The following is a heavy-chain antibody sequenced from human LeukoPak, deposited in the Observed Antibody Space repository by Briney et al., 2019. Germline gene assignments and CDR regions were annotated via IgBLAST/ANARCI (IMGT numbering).Heavy chain of an antibody. V-gene: IGHV3-7*01. CDR1: GFTFSSYW. CDR3: ARVQDIVLMVYAKSAFDY. CDR2: IKQDGSEK. D-gene: IGHD2-8*01. Sequence: PGGSLRLSCAASGFTFSSYWMSWVRQAPGKGLEWVANIKQDGSEKYYVDSVKGRFTISRDNAKNSLYLQMNSLRAEDTAVYYCARVQDIVLMVYAKSAFDYWGQGTLVTVSS. J-gene: IGHJ4*02.